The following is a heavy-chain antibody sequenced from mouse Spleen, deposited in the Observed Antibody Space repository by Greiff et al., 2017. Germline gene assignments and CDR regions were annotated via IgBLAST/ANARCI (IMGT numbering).Heavy chain of an antibody. Sequence: EVQLQQSGPELVKPGASVKISCKASGYTFTDYNMHWVKQSHGKSLEWIGYIYPYNGGTGYNQKFKSKATLTVDNSSSTAYMELRSLTSEDSAVYYCARFSDYYGSSYYAMDYWGQGTSVTVSS. CDR1: GYTFTDYN. V-gene: IGHV1S29*02. CDR2: IYPYNGGT. D-gene: IGHD1-1*01. J-gene: IGHJ4*01. CDR3: ARFSDYYGSSYYAMDY.